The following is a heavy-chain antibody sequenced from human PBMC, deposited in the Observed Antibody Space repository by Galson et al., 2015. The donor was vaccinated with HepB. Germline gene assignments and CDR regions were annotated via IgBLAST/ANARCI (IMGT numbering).Heavy chain of an antibody. CDR1: GFTFTSSA. CDR3: AAQDSSGYYAPFDY. Sequence: SVKVSCKASGFTFTSSAVQWVRQARGQRLEWIGWIVVGSGNTNYAQKFQERVTITRDMSTSTAYMELSSLRSEDTAVYYCAAQDSSGYYAPFDYWGQGTLVTVSS. J-gene: IGHJ4*02. V-gene: IGHV1-58*01. D-gene: IGHD3-22*01. CDR2: IVVGSGNT.